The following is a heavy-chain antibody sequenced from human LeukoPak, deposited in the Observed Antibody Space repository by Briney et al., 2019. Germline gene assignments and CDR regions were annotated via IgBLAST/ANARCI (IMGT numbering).Heavy chain of an antibody. V-gene: IGHV4-4*09. CDR1: GDSISSYY. D-gene: IGHD3-3*01. CDR3: AGGFWSGYYTS. CDR2: IYTSGST. Sequence: SETLSLTCTVSGDSISSYYWTWIRQPPGKGLEWIGYIYTSGSTNYNPSLKSRLTISVDTSRNQFSLKLSSVTAADTAVYYCAGGFWSGYYTSWGQGTLVTVSS. J-gene: IGHJ5*02.